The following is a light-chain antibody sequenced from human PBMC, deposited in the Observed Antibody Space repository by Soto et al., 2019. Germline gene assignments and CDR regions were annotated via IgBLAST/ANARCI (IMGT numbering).Light chain of an antibody. V-gene: IGLV2-23*02. Sequence: QAVLTQPASVSGSPGQSITISCTGTSSDVANYNSVSWYQQYPGKVPRLIIYDVNKWPSGVSHRYSGSKSGNTASLRISGLQAADEADYYCCSYAGSSSFVFGGGTQLTVL. CDR2: DVN. CDR1: SSDVANYNS. J-gene: IGLJ2*01. CDR3: CSYAGSSSFV.